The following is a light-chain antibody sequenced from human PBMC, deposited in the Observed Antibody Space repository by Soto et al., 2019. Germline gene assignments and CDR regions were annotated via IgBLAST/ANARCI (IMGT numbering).Light chain of an antibody. Sequence: EIVLTQSPGTLSLSRGERATLSCRASQSVGSTFLAWYQQKPGQAPRLLIYGVSTRATGIPDRFSGSWSGTDFTLSISRLEPEDFAVYYCGQFVSSPPRTFGQGTKVDIK. J-gene: IGKJ1*01. CDR1: QSVGSTF. CDR2: GVS. CDR3: GQFVSSPPRT. V-gene: IGKV3-20*01.